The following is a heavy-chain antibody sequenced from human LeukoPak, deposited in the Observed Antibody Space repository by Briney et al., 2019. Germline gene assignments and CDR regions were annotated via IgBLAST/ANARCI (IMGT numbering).Heavy chain of an antibody. J-gene: IGHJ6*03. Sequence: GASVKVSCKASGYTFTGYYMHWVRQAPGQGLEWMGWINPNSGGTNYAQKFQGRVTMTRDTSISTAYMELSRLRSDDTAVYYCARVSSAVYYYYYMDVWGKGTTVTVSS. V-gene: IGHV1-2*02. D-gene: IGHD6-19*01. CDR3: ARVSSAVYYYYYMDV. CDR1: GYTFTGYY. CDR2: INPNSGGT.